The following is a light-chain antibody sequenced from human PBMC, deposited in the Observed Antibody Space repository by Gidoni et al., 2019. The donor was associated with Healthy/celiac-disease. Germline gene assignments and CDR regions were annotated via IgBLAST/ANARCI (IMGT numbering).Light chain of an antibody. CDR3: QQSYSTPWLT. J-gene: IGKJ4*01. CDR2: AAS. V-gene: IGKV1-39*01. Sequence: DIQMTQSPSSLSASVGDRVTITCRASQSISSYLNWYQQKPGKAPKLLIYAASSLQSGVPSRFSGSGSGTDFTLTISSLQPEDFATYNCQQSYSTPWLTFGGGTEVEIK. CDR1: QSISSY.